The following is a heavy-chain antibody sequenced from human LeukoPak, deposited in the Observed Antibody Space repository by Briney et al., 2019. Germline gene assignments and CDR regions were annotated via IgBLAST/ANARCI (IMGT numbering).Heavy chain of an antibody. V-gene: IGHV3-64*04. D-gene: IGHD6-19*01. Sequence: TGGSLRLSCSASGFTFSSYTMHWVRQAPGKGLEYVSAISSNGGSTYYADSVKGRFTISRDNSKNTLYLQMNSLRAEDTAVYYCARAQWLATSYYYGMDVWGQGTTVTVSS. CDR1: GFTFSSYT. CDR2: ISSNGGST. CDR3: ARAQWLATSYYYGMDV. J-gene: IGHJ6*02.